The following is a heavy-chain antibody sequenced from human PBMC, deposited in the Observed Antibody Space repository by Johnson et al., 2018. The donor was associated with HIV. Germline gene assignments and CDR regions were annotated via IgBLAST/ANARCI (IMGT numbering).Heavy chain of an antibody. J-gene: IGHJ3*02. CDR2: IWYDGSNK. CDR1: GFTFSSYG. Sequence: QVQLVESGGGVVQPGRSLRISCAASGFTFSSYGMHWVRQAPGKGLEWVAVIWYDGSNKYYADSVKGRFTISRDNSKNTLYLQMNSLRAEDTAVYYCAKGLAAFFAFDIWGQGTMVTVSS. D-gene: IGHD3-3*01. V-gene: IGHV3-33*06. CDR3: AKGLAAFFAFDI.